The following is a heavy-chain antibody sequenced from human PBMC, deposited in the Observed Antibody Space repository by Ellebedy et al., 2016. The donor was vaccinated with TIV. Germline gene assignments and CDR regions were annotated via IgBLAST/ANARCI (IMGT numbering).Heavy chain of an antibody. Sequence: GESLKISCATSGFTFSQFAVHWVRQAPGKGLEWVAVISYDGNNKYYAESVKGRFTISRDNARNTLYLQMNSLRVEDTAVSSCARGSSWYSHDAFDIWGQGTMVTVSS. CDR1: GFTFSQFA. CDR2: ISYDGNNK. V-gene: IGHV3-30-3*01. CDR3: ARGSSWYSHDAFDI. J-gene: IGHJ3*02. D-gene: IGHD6-13*01.